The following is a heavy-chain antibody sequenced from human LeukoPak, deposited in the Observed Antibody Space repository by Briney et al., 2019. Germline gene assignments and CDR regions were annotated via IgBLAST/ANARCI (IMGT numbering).Heavy chain of an antibody. CDR3: ARDYDPRQSYYYYGMDV. CDR2: IKQDGSEK. V-gene: IGHV3-7*05. Sequence: GGSLRLSCAASTFTFSSCWMSWVRQAPGKGLEWVANIKQDGSEKYYVDSVKGRFTISRDNAKNSLYLQMNSLRAEDTAVYYCARDYDPRQSYYYYGMDVWGQGTTVTVSS. D-gene: IGHD3-22*01. J-gene: IGHJ6*02. CDR1: TFTFSSCW.